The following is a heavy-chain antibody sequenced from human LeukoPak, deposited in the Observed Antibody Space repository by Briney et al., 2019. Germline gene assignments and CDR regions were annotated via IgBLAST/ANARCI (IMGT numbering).Heavy chain of an antibody. CDR3: ARRLTYDSRAYYCLDY. CDR2: IFPGDSDA. V-gene: IGHV5-51*01. Sequence: GESLKISCKGSGYSFTSYWIGWVRQKPGKGLEWMGIIFPGDSDARYSPSFQGQVTISADKSISTAYLQWSSLKASDTAMYYCARRLTYDSRAYYCLDYWGQGTLVTVSS. D-gene: IGHD3-22*01. CDR1: GYSFTSYW. J-gene: IGHJ4*02.